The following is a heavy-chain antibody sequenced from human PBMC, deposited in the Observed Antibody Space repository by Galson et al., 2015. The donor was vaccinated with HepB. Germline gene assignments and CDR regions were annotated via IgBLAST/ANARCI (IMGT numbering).Heavy chain of an antibody. D-gene: IGHD2-15*01. CDR2: INDIGDYT. J-gene: IGHJ4*02. CDR3: ARDPRGSRIY. CDR1: GFTFSIYA. V-gene: IGHV3-23*01. Sequence: CAASGFTFSIYAMNWVRQAPGKGLGWVSAINDIGDYTLYGDSVKGRFTISRDNSKNTVYLQMNSLRADDTAVYYCARDPRGSRIYWGQGTLVTVS.